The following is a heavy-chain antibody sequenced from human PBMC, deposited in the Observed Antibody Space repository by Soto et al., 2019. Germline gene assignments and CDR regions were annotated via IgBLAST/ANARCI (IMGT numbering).Heavy chain of an antibody. CDR1: GFTFSSYE. CDR2: ISSSGSTI. D-gene: IGHD3-22*01. J-gene: IGHJ4*02. Sequence: PGGSLRLSCAASGFTFSSYEMNWVRQAPGKGLEWVSYISSSGSTIYYADSVKGRFTISRDNAKNSLYLQMNSLGAEDTAVYYCASRYYDSSGYYTYYFDYWGQGTLVTVSS. CDR3: ASRYYDSSGYYTYYFDY. V-gene: IGHV3-48*03.